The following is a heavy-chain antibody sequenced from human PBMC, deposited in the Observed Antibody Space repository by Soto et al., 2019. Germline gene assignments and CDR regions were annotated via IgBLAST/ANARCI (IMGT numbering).Heavy chain of an antibody. Sequence: GGSLSLSCAASGFTFSSYGMHWVRQAPGKGLEWVAVISYDGSNKYYADSVKGRFTISRDNSKNTLYLQMNSLRAEDTAVYYCAKVGRIAAAGYYYYGMDVWGQGTTVTV. CDR1: GFTFSSYG. CDR3: AKVGRIAAAGYYYYGMDV. V-gene: IGHV3-30*18. D-gene: IGHD6-13*01. CDR2: ISYDGSNK. J-gene: IGHJ6*02.